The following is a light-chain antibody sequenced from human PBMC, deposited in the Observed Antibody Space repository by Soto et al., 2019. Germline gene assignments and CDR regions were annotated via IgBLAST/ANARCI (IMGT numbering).Light chain of an antibody. V-gene: IGKV3-11*01. Sequence: EIVLTQSPATLSLSPGEGATLSCRASQSISSYLAWYQQKPGQAPRLLIYDASSMATGIPARFSGSGSGTDFTLTISSLEPEDFAVYYCQQRSDWPPWTCGQGTKVEIK. J-gene: IGKJ1*01. CDR3: QQRSDWPPWT. CDR2: DAS. CDR1: QSISSY.